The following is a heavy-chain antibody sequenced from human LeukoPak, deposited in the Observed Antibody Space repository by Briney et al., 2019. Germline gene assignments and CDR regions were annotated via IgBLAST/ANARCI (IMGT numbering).Heavy chain of an antibody. CDR2: ISAYNGNT. J-gene: IGHJ6*03. Sequence: APVKVSCKASGYTFTSYGISWVRQAPGQGLEWMGWISAYNGNTNYAQKLQGRVTTTTDTSTSTAYMELRSLRSDDTAVYYCARLDSIVVVPAARRYYYMDVWGKGTTVTVSS. D-gene: IGHD2-2*01. CDR3: ARLDSIVVVPAARRYYYMDV. V-gene: IGHV1-18*01. CDR1: GYTFTSYG.